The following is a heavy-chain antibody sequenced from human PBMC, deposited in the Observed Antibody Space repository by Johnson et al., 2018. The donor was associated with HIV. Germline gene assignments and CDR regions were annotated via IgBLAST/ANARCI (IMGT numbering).Heavy chain of an antibody. V-gene: IGHV3-30*18. J-gene: IGHJ3*02. Sequence: QVQLVESGGGVVQPGRSLRLSCAASGFTFSTYGMHWVRQAPGKGLEWVAVITYDGSNQYYADSVKGRITISRDNSKNTLYLQMNSLRAADTAVYYCAKAYSAVVGDAFDIWGQGTMVTVSS. CDR2: ITYDGSNQ. D-gene: IGHD3-22*01. CDR1: GFTFSTYG. CDR3: AKAYSAVVGDAFDI.